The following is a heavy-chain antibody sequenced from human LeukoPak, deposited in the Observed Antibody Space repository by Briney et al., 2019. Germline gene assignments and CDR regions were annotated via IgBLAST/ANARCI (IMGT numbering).Heavy chain of an antibody. Sequence: RASVKVSCKASGYTFTSYGISWVRQAPGQGLEWMGWTSAYNGNTYYAQKLQGRVTMTTDTSTSTAYMELRSLRSDDTAVYYCARASSVAVAGSFSYWGQGTLVTVSS. CDR1: GYTFTSYG. D-gene: IGHD6-19*01. CDR2: TSAYNGNT. CDR3: ARASSVAVAGSFSY. J-gene: IGHJ4*02. V-gene: IGHV1-18*01.